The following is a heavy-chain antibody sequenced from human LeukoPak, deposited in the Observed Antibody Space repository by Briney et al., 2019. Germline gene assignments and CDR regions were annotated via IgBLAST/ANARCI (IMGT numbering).Heavy chain of an antibody. CDR3: ARVGSGSSPYFDY. CDR1: GGSFSGYY. CDR2: INHSGST. V-gene: IGHV4-34*01. J-gene: IGHJ4*02. Sequence: PSETLSLTCAVYGGSFSGYYWSWIRQPPGKGLEWIGEINHSGSTNYNPSLKSRVTISVDTSKNQFSLKLSSVTAADTAVYYCARVGSGSSPYFDYWGQGTLVTVSS. D-gene: IGHD3-10*01.